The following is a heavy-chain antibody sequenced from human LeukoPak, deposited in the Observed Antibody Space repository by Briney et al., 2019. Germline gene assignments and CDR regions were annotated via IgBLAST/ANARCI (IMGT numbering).Heavy chain of an antibody. J-gene: IGHJ6*02. D-gene: IGHD2-15*01. Sequence: ALVKVSCKASGYTFTGYYMHWVRQAPGQGLEWMGWINPNSGGTNYAQKFQGRVTMTRDTPISTAYMELSRLRSDDTAVYYCARDLCSGGSCYKYGMDVWGQGTTVTVSS. V-gene: IGHV1-2*02. CDR3: ARDLCSGGSCYKYGMDV. CDR1: GYTFTGYY. CDR2: INPNSGGT.